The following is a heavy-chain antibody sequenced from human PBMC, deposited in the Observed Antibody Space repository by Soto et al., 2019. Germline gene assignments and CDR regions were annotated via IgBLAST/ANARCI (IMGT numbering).Heavy chain of an antibody. CDR3: AKGGAYCGGDCYSGIGWFDP. V-gene: IGHV3-9*01. CDR1: GFTFDDYA. D-gene: IGHD2-21*01. CDR2: ISWNSGSI. J-gene: IGHJ5*02. Sequence: EVQLVESGGGLVQPGRSLRLSCAASGFTFDDYAMHWVRQAPGKGLEWVSGISWNSGSIGYADSVKGRFTISRDNAKNSLYLQMNSLRAEDTALYYCAKGGAYCGGDCYSGIGWFDPWGQGTLVTVSS.